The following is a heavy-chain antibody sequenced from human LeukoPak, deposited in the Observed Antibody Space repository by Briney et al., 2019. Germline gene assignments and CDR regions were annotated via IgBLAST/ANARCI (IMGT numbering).Heavy chain of an antibody. Sequence: PGGSLRLSCAASGFTFSSYSMNWVRQAPGKGLEWASYISSSSSTIYYADSVKGRFTISRDNAKNSLYLQMNSLRAEDTAVYYCARTYSSSWYDAFDIWGQGTMVTVSS. CDR1: GFTFSSYS. CDR2: ISSSSSTI. CDR3: ARTYSSSWYDAFDI. J-gene: IGHJ3*02. D-gene: IGHD6-13*01. V-gene: IGHV3-48*01.